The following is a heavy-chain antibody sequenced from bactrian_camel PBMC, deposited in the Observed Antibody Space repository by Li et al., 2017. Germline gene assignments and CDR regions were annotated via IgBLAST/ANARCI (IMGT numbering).Heavy chain of an antibody. J-gene: IGHJ4*01. CDR2: IYGGAGSA. D-gene: IGHD2*01. CDR1: GFTFSMYA. V-gene: IGHV3S40*01. CDR3: ATARSGGFAYTWYYVS. Sequence: VQLVESGGGLVQPGGSLRLSCVASGFTFSMYAMSWVRQAPGKGLEWVSAIYGGAGSAFYVDSVKGRFTVSRDNAKNTVYLQMNSLRSEDTALYYCATARSGGFAYTWYYVSWGQGTQVTVS.